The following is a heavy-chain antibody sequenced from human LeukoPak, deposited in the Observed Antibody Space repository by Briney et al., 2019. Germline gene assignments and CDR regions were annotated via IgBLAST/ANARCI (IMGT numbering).Heavy chain of an antibody. CDR3: AKGRRGYSSSWYWFDP. CDR1: GFTFSNYA. J-gene: IGHJ5*02. Sequence: PGGSLRLSCAASGFTFSNYAMSWVRQAPGKGLEWVSAISGSGGSTYYADSVKGRFTISRDNSKNTLYLQMNSLRAEDTAVYYCAKGRRGYSSSWYWFDPWGQGTLVTVSS. V-gene: IGHV3-23*01. CDR2: ISGSGGST. D-gene: IGHD6-13*01.